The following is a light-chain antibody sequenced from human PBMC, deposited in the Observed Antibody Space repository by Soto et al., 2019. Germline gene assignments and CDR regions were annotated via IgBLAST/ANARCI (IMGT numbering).Light chain of an antibody. CDR3: QLYGSSSYT. V-gene: IGKV3-20*01. Sequence: EIVLTQSPGTLSLSPGERATLSCRASQSVSRHYLAWYQQKPAQAPRLLIYGASNRATGIPDRFSGSGSGTDFTLTISRLEPEDFAVYYCQLYGSSSYTFGRGTKLEIK. J-gene: IGKJ2*01. CDR1: QSVSRHY. CDR2: GAS.